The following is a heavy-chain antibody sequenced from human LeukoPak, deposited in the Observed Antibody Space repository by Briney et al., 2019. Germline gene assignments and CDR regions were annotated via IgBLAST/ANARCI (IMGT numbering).Heavy chain of an antibody. V-gene: IGHV3-30*18. J-gene: IGHJ4*02. CDR3: AKGYCSSTSCLKTD. Sequence: GGSLRLSCAASGFTFRSYAMHWVRQAPGKGLEWVAVISYDAINKYYADSVKGRFTISRDNSKNTLYLQMNSLRAEDTAVYYCAKGYCSSTSCLKTDWGQGALVTVSS. CDR1: GFTFRSYA. CDR2: ISYDAINK. D-gene: IGHD2-2*01.